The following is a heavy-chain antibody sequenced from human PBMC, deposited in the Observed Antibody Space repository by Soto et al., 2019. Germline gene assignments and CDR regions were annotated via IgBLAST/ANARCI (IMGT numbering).Heavy chain of an antibody. V-gene: IGHV4-34*01. D-gene: IGHD3-10*01. CDR2: INHSGST. Sequence: PSETLSLTCAVYEGYFGGYYWSWIRQPPGKGLEWIGEINHSGSTNYNPSLKSRVTISVDTSKNQFSLKLSSVTAADTAVYYCARVSGIYDYGMDVWGQGPTVTAS. CDR3: ARVSGIYDYGMDV. J-gene: IGHJ6*02. CDR1: EGYFGGYY.